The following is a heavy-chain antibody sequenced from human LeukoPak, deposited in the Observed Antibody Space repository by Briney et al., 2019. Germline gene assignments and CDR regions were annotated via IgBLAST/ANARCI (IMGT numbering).Heavy chain of an antibody. CDR2: INHSGST. Sequence: PSETLSLTCAVYGGSSSGYYWSWIRQPPGKGLEWIGEINHSGSTNYNPSLKSRVTISVDTSKNQFSLKLSSVTAADTAVYYCARYYDILTGYYYGMDVWGQGTTVTASS. CDR3: ARYYDILTGYYYGMDV. J-gene: IGHJ6*02. V-gene: IGHV4-34*01. CDR1: GGSSSGYY. D-gene: IGHD3-9*01.